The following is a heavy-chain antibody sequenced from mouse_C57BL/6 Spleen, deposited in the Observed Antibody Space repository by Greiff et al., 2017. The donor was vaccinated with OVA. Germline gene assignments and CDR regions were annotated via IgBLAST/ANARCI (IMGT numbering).Heavy chain of an antibody. J-gene: IGHJ3*01. CDR2: INPNNGGT. Sequence: EVKLMESGPELVKPGASVKIPCKASGYTFTDYNMDWVKQSHGKSLEWIGDINPNNGGTIYNQKFKGKATLTVDKSSSTAYMELRSLTSEDTAVYYCAREGGRGFAYWGQGTLVTVSA. CDR3: AREGGRGFAY. V-gene: IGHV1-18*01. D-gene: IGHD3-3*01. CDR1: GYTFTDYN.